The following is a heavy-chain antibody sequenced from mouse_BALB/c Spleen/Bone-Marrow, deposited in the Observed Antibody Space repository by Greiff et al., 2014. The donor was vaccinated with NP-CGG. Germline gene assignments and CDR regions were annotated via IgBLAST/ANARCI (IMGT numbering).Heavy chain of an antibody. CDR2: IDPANGNT. Sequence: DVKLQESGAELVKPGASVKLSCTASGFNIKDTHMHWVKQRPEQGLEWIGRIDPANGNTKYDPKFQGKATITADTSSNTAYLQLSSLTSEDTAVYYCARYYYGSSYAMDYWGQGTSVTVSS. D-gene: IGHD1-1*01. CDR3: ARYYYGSSYAMDY. V-gene: IGHV14-3*02. J-gene: IGHJ4*01. CDR1: GFNIKDTH.